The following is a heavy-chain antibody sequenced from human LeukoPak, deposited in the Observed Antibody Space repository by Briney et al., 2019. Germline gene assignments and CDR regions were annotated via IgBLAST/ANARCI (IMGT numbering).Heavy chain of an antibody. V-gene: IGHV4-59*11. CDR1: GDSMSSHY. J-gene: IGHJ4*02. CDR2: IYYSGST. Sequence: SETLSLTCTVSGDSMSSHYWSWIRQPPGKGLEWIGYIYYSGSTNYNPSLKSRVTISVDTSKNQFSLKLSSVTAADTAVYYCATRSAAAGDDYYFDYWGQGTLVTVSS. D-gene: IGHD6-13*01. CDR3: ATRSAAAGDDYYFDY.